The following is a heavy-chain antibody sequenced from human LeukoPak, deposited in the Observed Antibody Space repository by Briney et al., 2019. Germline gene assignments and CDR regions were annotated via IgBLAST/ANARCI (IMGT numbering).Heavy chain of an antibody. CDR3: ARDLYCSGDSCYSGLKY. CDR1: GFTFSNFA. CDR2: ISYGENHK. D-gene: IGHD2-15*01. J-gene: IGHJ4*02. Sequence: GGSLRLSCAASGFTFSNFAMHWVRQAPGKGLEWVAVISYGENHKYYADSVRGRFTISRDNSKNTLYLQMNSLRAEDTAVYYCARDLYCSGDSCYSGLKYWGQGTLVTVSS. V-gene: IGHV3-30*04.